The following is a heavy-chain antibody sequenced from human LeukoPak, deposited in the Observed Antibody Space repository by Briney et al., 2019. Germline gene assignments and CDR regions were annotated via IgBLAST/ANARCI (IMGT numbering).Heavy chain of an antibody. J-gene: IGHJ4*02. D-gene: IGHD4-23*01. Sequence: GGSLRLSCAASGFTFSNFAMSWVRQAPGMGLEWVSAISGTGGSTYYADSVKGRFTFSRDKSKNTLYLQMNSLRAEDAAVYYCAKEGDYGGNTWFDYWGQGTLVTVSS. CDR3: AKEGDYGGNTWFDY. V-gene: IGHV3-23*01. CDR2: ISGTGGST. CDR1: GFTFSNFA.